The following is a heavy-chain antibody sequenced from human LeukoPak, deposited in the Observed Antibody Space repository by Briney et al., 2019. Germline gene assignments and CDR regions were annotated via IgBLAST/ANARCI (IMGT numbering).Heavy chain of an antibody. V-gene: IGHV3-7*01. Sequence: GGSLRLSCAASGFTFPTFWMAWVRQAPGKGLEWVAKIKEDGSEKDYVDSVKGRFTIYRDNAKNSLHLQMNYLRAEDTAVYYCARMQMDTGYRPFDIWGQGTMVAVPS. CDR2: IKEDGSEK. CDR3: ARMQMDTGYRPFDI. D-gene: IGHD5-24*01. CDR1: GFTFPTFW. J-gene: IGHJ3*02.